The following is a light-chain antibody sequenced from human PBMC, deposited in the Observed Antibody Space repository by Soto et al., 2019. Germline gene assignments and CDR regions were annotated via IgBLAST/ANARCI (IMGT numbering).Light chain of an antibody. CDR3: SSYSISTAYL. V-gene: IGLV2-14*01. J-gene: IGLJ1*01. CDR1: SSDVGGYDY. CDR2: EVK. Sequence: QSVLTQPASVSGSPGQSITISCTGTSSDVGGYDYVSWYQLHPGKAPKLMVFEVKNRPSGVSYRFSGSKSGNTASLTISGLQAEYEAVYFCSSYSISTAYLFGTGTKLTVL.